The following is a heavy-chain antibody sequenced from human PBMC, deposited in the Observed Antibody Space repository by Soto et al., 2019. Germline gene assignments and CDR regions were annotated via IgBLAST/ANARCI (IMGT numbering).Heavy chain of an antibody. CDR2: IKSKTDGGTT. CDR1: GFTFSNAW. D-gene: IGHD3-10*01. CDR3: TTDCSYGSAGGLGC. Sequence: PGGSLRLSCAASGFTFSNAWMSWVRQAPGKGLEWVGRIKSKTDGGTTDYAAPVKGRFTISRDDSKNTLYLQMNSLKTEDTAVYYCTTDCSYGSAGGLGCWGQGTLVTVPQ. V-gene: IGHV3-15*01. J-gene: IGHJ4*02.